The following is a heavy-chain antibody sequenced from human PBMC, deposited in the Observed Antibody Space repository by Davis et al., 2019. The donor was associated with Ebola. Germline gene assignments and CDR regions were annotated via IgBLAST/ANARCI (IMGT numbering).Heavy chain of an antibody. CDR3: ARGRRPYCTGGSCYPGWFDL. D-gene: IGHD2-15*01. CDR1: GGSFSGYY. J-gene: IGHJ5*02. CDR2: INHSGST. Sequence: MPSETLSLTCAVYGGSFSGYYWSWIRQPPGKGLEWIGEINHSGSTNYNPSLKSRVTISVDTSKNQFSLKLSSVTAADTAAYYCARGRRPYCTGGSCYPGWFDLWGQGTLVTVSS. V-gene: IGHV4-34*01.